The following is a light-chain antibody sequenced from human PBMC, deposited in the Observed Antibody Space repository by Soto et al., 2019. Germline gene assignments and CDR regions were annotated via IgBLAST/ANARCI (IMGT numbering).Light chain of an antibody. Sequence: QSALTQPPSASGSPGQSVTISCTGTSSDVGGYNYVSWYQQHPGKAPKLMIYEVSKWPSGVPDRFSGSESGNTASLTVSGLQAEDEADYYRSSYAGIYNLVVFGGGTQLTVL. CDR1: SSDVGGYNY. CDR2: EVS. J-gene: IGLJ2*01. CDR3: SSYAGIYNLVV. V-gene: IGLV2-8*01.